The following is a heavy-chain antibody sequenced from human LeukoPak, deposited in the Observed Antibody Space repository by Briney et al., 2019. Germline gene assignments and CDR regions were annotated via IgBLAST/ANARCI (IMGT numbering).Heavy chain of an antibody. CDR1: LGSISSYS. D-gene: IGHD3-10*02. J-gene: IGHJ2*01. Sequence: PSETLSLTCNVSLGSISSYSWTWIRQPAGKGLEWIGRIYNSGSTNYDPSLESRVTMSVDTSKKQLSLKLSSVTAADTAVYYCARDALGMLGVWYFDLWGRGTLVTVSS. CDR2: IYNSGST. V-gene: IGHV4-4*07. CDR3: ARDALGMLGVWYFDL.